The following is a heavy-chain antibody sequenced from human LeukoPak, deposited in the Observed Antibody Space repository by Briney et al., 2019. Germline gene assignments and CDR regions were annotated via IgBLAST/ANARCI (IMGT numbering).Heavy chain of an antibody. D-gene: IGHD5-18*01. CDR3: AKDLSWNTADR. Sequence: PGGSLRLSCVGSGFTYTDYWMHWFRQAPGKGPVWVSRINPDGTIIDYADSVKGRFSISRDNAKNLLHLQINGLRADDTAVYYCAKDLSWNTADRWGQGILVTVSS. CDR1: GFTYTDYW. CDR2: INPDGTII. V-gene: IGHV3-74*01. J-gene: IGHJ5*02.